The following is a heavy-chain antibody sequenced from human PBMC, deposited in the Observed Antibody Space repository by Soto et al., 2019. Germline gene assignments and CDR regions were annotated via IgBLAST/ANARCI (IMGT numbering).Heavy chain of an antibody. V-gene: IGHV4-4*02. D-gene: IGHD3-3*01. CDR2: IYHSGST. CDR3: ARSFFSGYYTAYNWFDP. Sequence: SETLSLTCAVSGGSISSSNCWSWVRQPPGKGLEWIGEIYHSGSTNYNPSLKSRVTISVDKSKNQFSLKLSSVTAADTAVYYCARSFFSGYYTAYNWFDPSGQRTLVTVS. CDR1: GGSISSSNC. J-gene: IGHJ5*02.